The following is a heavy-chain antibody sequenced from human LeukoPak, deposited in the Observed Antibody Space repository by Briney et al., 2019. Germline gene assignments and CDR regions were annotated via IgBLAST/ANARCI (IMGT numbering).Heavy chain of an antibody. CDR2: IKQEAVEE. CDR1: GFPFHNYC. V-gene: IGHV3-7*01. D-gene: IGHD3-10*01. Sequence: PGGSLRLSCVASGFPFHNYCMTWVRQAPGEGLEWVANIKQEAVEEFYVDSVKGRFTLSRENAKNTLYPKMHTLRADDTAIYYCESGPAYYGSGSRLHYWGQGTLVTVSS. CDR3: ESGPAYYGSGSRLHY. J-gene: IGHJ4*02.